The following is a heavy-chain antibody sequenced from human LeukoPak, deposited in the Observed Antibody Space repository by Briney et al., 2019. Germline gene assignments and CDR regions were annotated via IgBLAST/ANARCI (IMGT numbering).Heavy chain of an antibody. Sequence: GGSLRLSCAASGFTFSSYEMNWVRQAPGKGLEWVSYISSSGYTKHYADSVKGRFTISRDNTKNSLYLQMSSLRAEDTAVYYCARSSHFDYWGQGTLVAVSS. CDR2: ISSSGYTK. V-gene: IGHV3-48*03. J-gene: IGHJ4*02. D-gene: IGHD3-10*01. CDR3: ARSSHFDY. CDR1: GFTFSSYE.